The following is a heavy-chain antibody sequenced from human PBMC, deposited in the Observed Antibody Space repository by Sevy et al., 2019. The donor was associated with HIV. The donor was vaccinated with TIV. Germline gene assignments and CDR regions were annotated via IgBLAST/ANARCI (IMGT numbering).Heavy chain of an antibody. CDR3: ARHALFTIFGVVIDPKMYYFDY. CDR2: INYSGST. V-gene: IGHV4-39*01. D-gene: IGHD3-3*01. Sequence: SETLSLTCTVSGGSISNNNYYWGWIRQSPGKGLEWIGTINYSGSTDYHPSLKSQVTISVDTSKNQFSLKLSSVTAADTAVYYCARHALFTIFGVVIDPKMYYFDYWGQGTQVTVSS. CDR1: GGSISNNNYY. J-gene: IGHJ4*02.